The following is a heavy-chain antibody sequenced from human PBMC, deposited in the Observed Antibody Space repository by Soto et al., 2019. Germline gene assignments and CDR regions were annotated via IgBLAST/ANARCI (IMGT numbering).Heavy chain of an antibody. J-gene: IGHJ4*02. CDR1: GGSINTNGYY. D-gene: IGHD2-8*02. Sequence: SETLSLTCTVSGGSINTNGYYWAWIRQPPGKGLEWIGSIYYSGTIYYNPSLKSRVIISSDMSKNQFSLRLTSVTAADTAVYYCARDKITGLFDYWGQGTLVTVS. CDR3: ARDKITGLFDY. CDR2: IYYSGTI. V-gene: IGHV4-39*02.